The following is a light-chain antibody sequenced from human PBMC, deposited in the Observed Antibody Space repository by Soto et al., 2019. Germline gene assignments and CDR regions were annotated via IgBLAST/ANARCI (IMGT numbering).Light chain of an antibody. Sequence: EIVLTQSPGTLSLSPGERATLSCRASQSVSSNYLAWSQQKPGQSPRLLIYAVSNRDTGTPDRCIGRAAGTESTTTISRLEPEDVAVDNCQQYGSFTLTFGEGTKLEIK. V-gene: IGKV3-20*01. CDR2: AVS. CDR1: QSVSSNY. J-gene: IGKJ4*01. CDR3: QQYGSFTLT.